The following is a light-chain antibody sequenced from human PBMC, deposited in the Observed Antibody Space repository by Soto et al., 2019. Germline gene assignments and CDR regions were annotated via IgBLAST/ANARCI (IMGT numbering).Light chain of an antibody. V-gene: IGKV1-9*01. Sequence: DIQMTQSPSAMSEPVGERVPTTCRASQTISSWLAWYQQKPGKAPKLLIYAASTLQSGVPSRFSGSGSGTEFTLTISSLQPEDFATYYCQQLNSYPITFGQGTRLEIK. CDR2: AAS. CDR1: QTISSW. J-gene: IGKJ5*01. CDR3: QQLNSYPIT.